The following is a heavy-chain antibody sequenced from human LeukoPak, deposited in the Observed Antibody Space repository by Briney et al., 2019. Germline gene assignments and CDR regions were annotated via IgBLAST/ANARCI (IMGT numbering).Heavy chain of an antibody. D-gene: IGHD3-10*01. CDR2: ISGSGGST. CDR1: GFTFSSYA. V-gene: IGHV3-23*01. Sequence: GGSLRLSCAASGFTFSSYAMSWVRQAPGKGLEWVSAISGSGGSTYYADFVKGRFTISRDNSKNTLYLQMNSLRAEDTAVYYCAKLYYYGSGSYYKAKYYFDYWGQGTLVTVSS. J-gene: IGHJ4*02. CDR3: AKLYYYGSGSYYKAKYYFDY.